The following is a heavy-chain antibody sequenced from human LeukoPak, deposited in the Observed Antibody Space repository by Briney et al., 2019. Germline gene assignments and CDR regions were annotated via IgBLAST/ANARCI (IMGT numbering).Heavy chain of an antibody. CDR3: ARHSGSYAFDY. Sequence: ASVKVSCKASGYRFDTHGISWVRQAPGQGLEWMGWVSTYNDKKDYAQKFQGRVTMTRDTPTTTVYMELGSLRSDDTAVYYCARHSGSYAFDYWGQGTLVTVSS. CDR2: VSTYNDKK. J-gene: IGHJ4*02. D-gene: IGHD1-26*01. V-gene: IGHV1-18*01. CDR1: GYRFDTHG.